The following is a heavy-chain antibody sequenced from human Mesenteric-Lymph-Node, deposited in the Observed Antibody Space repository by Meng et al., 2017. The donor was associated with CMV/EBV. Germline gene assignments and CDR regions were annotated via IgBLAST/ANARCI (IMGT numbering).Heavy chain of an antibody. V-gene: IGHV5-51*01. CDR1: GYSFTTYW. CDR2: INPGDSDT. D-gene: IGHD3-16*02. J-gene: IGHJ3*02. Sequence: GESLKISCKGSGYSFTTYWIAWVRQMPGKGLEWMGIINPGDSDTRYSPSFQGQVTISVDKSISTAYLQWSSLKASDTAMYYCARSLSLAFDIWGQGTMVTVSS. CDR3: ARSLSLAFDI.